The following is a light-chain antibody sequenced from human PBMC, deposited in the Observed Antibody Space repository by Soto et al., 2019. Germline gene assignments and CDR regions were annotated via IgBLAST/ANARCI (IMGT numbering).Light chain of an antibody. CDR2: SNN. CDR1: SSNIGSNT. CDR3: AAWDDSLNGSFV. V-gene: IGLV1-44*01. J-gene: IGLJ1*01. Sequence: QSVLPQPPSASGTHGQRVTISCSGSSSNIGSNTVNWYQQLPGTAPKLLIYSNNQRPSGVPDRFSGSTSGTSASLAISGLQSEDEADYYCAAWDDSLNGSFVFGTGTKVTVL.